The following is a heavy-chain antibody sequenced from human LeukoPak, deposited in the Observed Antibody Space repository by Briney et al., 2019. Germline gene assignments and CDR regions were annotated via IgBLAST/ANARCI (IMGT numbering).Heavy chain of an antibody. Sequence: GASVKVSCKASGYTFTCYYMHWVRQAPGRGLEWMGWISAYNGNTNYAQKLQGRVTMTTDTSTSTAYMELRSLRSDDTAVYYCARRETYYYDSSGYFYWGQGTLVTVSS. CDR2: ISAYNGNT. CDR1: GYTFTCYY. CDR3: ARRETYYYDSSGYFY. V-gene: IGHV1-18*04. J-gene: IGHJ4*02. D-gene: IGHD3-22*01.